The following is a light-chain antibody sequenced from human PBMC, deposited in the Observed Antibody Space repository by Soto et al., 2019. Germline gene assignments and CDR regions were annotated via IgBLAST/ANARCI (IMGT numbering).Light chain of an antibody. CDR2: AAX. J-gene: IGKJ5*01. V-gene: IGKV1-12*01. Sequence: IQLAQSLSSVSALIXDRVPITFLASHEIRSLVAXXEQKPXXXTKIXXXAAXNLRSGVLSRFRGSRSGKDFTLTISSLQPEDFSTYYCRHADRFPIRTFGQGTRLEI. CDR1: HEIRSL. CDR3: RHADRFPIRT.